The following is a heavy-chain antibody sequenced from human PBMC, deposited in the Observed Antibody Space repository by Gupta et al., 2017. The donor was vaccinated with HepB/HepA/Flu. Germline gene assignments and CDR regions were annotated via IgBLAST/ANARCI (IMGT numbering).Heavy chain of an antibody. V-gene: IGHV1-18*01. J-gene: IGHJ4*02. Sequence: QVQLVQSGAEVKKPGASVKVSCKASGYPFTSYGISWVRQAPGQGLEWMGWSSAYNGNTNDAQKLQGRVTMTTDTSTSTAYRELRSRRSDDTAVDYCARDTGDLNYEDSSGYYESYWGQGTLVTVSS. D-gene: IGHD3-22*01. CDR3: ARDTGDLNYEDSSGYYESY. CDR2: SSAYNGNT. CDR1: GYPFTSYG.